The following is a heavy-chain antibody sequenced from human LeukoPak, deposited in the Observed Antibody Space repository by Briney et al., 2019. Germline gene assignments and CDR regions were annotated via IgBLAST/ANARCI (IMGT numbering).Heavy chain of an antibody. CDR3: ASSGSYRFDY. Sequence: GGSLRLSCAAYGFTFSSYSMNWVRQAPGKGLEWVSHIPASGTAMFYADSVKGRFTISRDNAKNSLYLQMNSLRDEDTAVYYCASSGSYRFDYWGQGTLVTVSS. D-gene: IGHD1-26*01. J-gene: IGHJ4*02. V-gene: IGHV3-48*02. CDR1: GFTFSSYS. CDR2: IPASGTAM.